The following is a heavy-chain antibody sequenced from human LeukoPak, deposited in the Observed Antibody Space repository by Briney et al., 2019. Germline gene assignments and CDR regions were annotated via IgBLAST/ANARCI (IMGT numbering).Heavy chain of an antibody. CDR1: EFTFSSYW. Sequence: GGSLRLSCVASEFTFSSYWIHWVRQAPGKGLVWVSRIRGDGIVTNYADSVEGRFTVSRDNAKNTVHLQMNSLRDDDTAVYYCARASPADFNLRGRGTLVTVSS. CDR2: IRGDGIVT. V-gene: IGHV3-74*01. CDR3: ARASPADFNL. J-gene: IGHJ2*01.